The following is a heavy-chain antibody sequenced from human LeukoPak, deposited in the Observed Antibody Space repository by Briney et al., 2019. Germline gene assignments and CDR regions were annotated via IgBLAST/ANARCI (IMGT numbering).Heavy chain of an antibody. CDR3: ARRLRQNLFDP. D-gene: IGHD4-17*01. Sequence: SDTLSLTRTVSGVPIRSDYRRWIRLPPGKEREWFGYIYYHGSNNYIPSLINRVTMYVDTYKNQFSLKLTSVTAADTDVYYCARRLRQNLFDPWGQGTLVTVSS. CDR2: IYYHGSN. J-gene: IGHJ5*02. CDR1: GVPIRSDY. V-gene: IGHV4-59*08.